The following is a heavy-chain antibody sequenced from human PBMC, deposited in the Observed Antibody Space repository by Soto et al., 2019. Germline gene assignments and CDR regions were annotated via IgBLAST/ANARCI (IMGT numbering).Heavy chain of an antibody. J-gene: IGHJ3*02. Sequence: VASVKVSCKASGYTFTGYYMHWVRQAPGQGLEWMGWINPNSGGTNYAQKFQGRVTMTRDTSISTAYMELSRLRSDDTAVYYCARVIRVQWLVPLAPARDDAFDIWGQGTMVTVSS. D-gene: IGHD6-19*01. V-gene: IGHV1-2*02. CDR3: ARVIRVQWLVPLAPARDDAFDI. CDR1: GYTFTGYY. CDR2: INPNSGGT.